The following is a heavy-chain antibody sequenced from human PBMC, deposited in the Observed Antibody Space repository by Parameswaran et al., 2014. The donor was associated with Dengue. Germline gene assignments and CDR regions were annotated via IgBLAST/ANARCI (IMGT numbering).Heavy chain of an antibody. Sequence: GARWIRQPPGKALEWLAHIFSGDEKSYRTALKSRLTISKDTSKSQVVLTVTNMGPVDTATYFCARMNDGNIDYWGQGTLVTVSS. CDR1: G. J-gene: IGHJ4*02. CDR2: IFSGDEK. V-gene: IGHV2-26*01. CDR3: ARMNDGNIDY.